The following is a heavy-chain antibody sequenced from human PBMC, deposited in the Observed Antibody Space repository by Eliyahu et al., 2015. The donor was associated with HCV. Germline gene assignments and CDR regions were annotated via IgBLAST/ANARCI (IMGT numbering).Heavy chain of an antibody. Sequence: EVQLLESGGGLVQPGGSLRLSCXAXGFTFXSYXMSWVRQAPGKGLEWVSTISGSGGGTYYADSVKGRFTISRDNSKNTLYLQMNSLRAEDTAVYYCAKEITIFGVVIIKYWGQGTLVTVSS. CDR3: AKEITIFGVVIIKY. CDR1: GFTFXSYX. D-gene: IGHD3-3*01. J-gene: IGHJ4*02. V-gene: IGHV3-23*01. CDR2: ISGSGGGT.